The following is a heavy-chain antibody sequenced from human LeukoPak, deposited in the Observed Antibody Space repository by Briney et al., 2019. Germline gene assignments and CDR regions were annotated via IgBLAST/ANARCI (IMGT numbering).Heavy chain of an antibody. CDR2: INPNSDGT. V-gene: IGHV1-2*02. Sequence: ASVKVSCKASGYTFTRYYMHWVRQAPGQGLEWMGWINPNSDGTNYAQKFQGRVTMTRDTSISTAYMELSRLRSDDTAVYYCARDQDYYDSSGYFRFDPWGQGTLVTVSS. CDR3: ARDQDYYDSSGYFRFDP. D-gene: IGHD3-22*01. CDR1: GYTFTRYY. J-gene: IGHJ5*02.